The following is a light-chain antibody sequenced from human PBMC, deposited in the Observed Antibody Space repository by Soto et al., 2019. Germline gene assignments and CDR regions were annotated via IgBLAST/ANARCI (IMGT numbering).Light chain of an antibody. Sequence: DIQMTQSPSTLSASVGDRVTITCRASQSISSWLAWYQQKPGKAPKLLIYDASSLESGVPSRFGGSGSGTEFTLTISSLQSEDFAVYYCQQYNNWPPPITFGQGARLEFK. CDR1: QSISSW. CDR3: QQYNNWPPPIT. CDR2: DAS. J-gene: IGKJ5*01. V-gene: IGKV1-5*01.